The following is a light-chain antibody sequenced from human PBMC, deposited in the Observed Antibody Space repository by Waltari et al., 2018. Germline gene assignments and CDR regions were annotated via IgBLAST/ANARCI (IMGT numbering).Light chain of an antibody. CDR1: SSDVGNYNL. J-gene: IGLJ3*02. Sequence: QSALTQPASVSGSPGQSIPIYCTGTSSDVGNYNLVSCYQQYPGKAPKVMIYDDNRRPSGVSDRFSGSKSGNTASLTISGVQAEDEADYYCCSYAGSYTWVFGGGTKLTVL. CDR3: CSYAGSYTWV. V-gene: IGLV2-23*01. CDR2: DDN.